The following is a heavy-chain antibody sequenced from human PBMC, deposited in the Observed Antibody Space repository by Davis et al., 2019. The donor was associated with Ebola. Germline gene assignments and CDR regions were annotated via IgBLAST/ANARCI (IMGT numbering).Heavy chain of an antibody. D-gene: IGHD2-2*01. CDR2: IYPGDSDT. Sequence: TVSCKGSKYSFTNYWIGWVRQMPGKGLEWMGIIYPGDSDTRYSPSFQGQVTISVDKSISTAYLQWSSLKASDTAMYYCARQGYCNSTSCNNWFDPWGRGTLVTVSS. V-gene: IGHV5-51*01. J-gene: IGHJ5*02. CDR3: ARQGYCNSTSCNNWFDP. CDR1: KYSFTNYW.